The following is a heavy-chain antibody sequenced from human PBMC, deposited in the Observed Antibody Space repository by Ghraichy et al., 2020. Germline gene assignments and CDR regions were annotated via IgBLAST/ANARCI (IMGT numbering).Heavy chain of an antibody. CDR3: ARRNGWFGEYYFDY. CDR1: GGSFSGYY. CDR2: INHSGST. V-gene: IGHV4-34*01. J-gene: IGHJ4*02. D-gene: IGHD3-10*01. Sequence: SETLSLTCAVYGGSFSGYYWSWIRQPPGKGLEWIGEINHSGSTNYNPSLKSRVTISVDTSKNQFSLKLSSVTAADTAVYYCARRNGWFGEYYFDYWGQGTLVTVSS.